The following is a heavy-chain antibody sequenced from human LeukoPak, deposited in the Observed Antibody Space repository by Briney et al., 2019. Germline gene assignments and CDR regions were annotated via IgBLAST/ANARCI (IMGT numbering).Heavy chain of an antibody. J-gene: IGHJ6*03. CDR1: GFTFSSYS. CDR2: ISGSGGST. Sequence: GGSLRLSCAASGFTFSSYSMNWVRQAPGKGLEWVSAISGSGGSTYYADSVKGRFTISRDNSKNTLYLQMNSLRAEDTAVYYCARSTTAMVTYYYYYMDVWGKGTTVTVSS. CDR3: ARSTTAMVTYYYYYMDV. V-gene: IGHV3-23*01. D-gene: IGHD5-18*01.